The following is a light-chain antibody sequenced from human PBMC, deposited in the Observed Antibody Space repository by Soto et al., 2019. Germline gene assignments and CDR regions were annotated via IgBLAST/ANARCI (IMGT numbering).Light chain of an antibody. Sequence: SYELTQPPAVSVAPGQTATVSCGGNNIGGKNVHWYQQKPGQAPVLVVYDDSDRPSGIPERFSGSNSGNMATLTISRVEAGDEADYYCQVCDTNSDYVFGSGTKVTV. CDR2: DDS. J-gene: IGLJ1*01. CDR3: QVCDTNSDYV. CDR1: NIGGKN. V-gene: IGLV3-21*02.